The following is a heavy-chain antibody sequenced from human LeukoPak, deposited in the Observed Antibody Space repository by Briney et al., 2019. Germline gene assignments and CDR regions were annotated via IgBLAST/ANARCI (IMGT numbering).Heavy chain of an antibody. D-gene: IGHD6-13*01. CDR3: AKDRDSSWYDY. Sequence: PGGSLRLSCAASGFTFSSYSMNWVRQAPGKGLEWVSSISSSSSYIYYADSVKGRFTISRDNAKNSLYLQMNSLRAEDTAVYYCAKDRDSSWYDYWGQGTLVTVSS. V-gene: IGHV3-21*01. J-gene: IGHJ4*02. CDR2: ISSSSSYI. CDR1: GFTFSSYS.